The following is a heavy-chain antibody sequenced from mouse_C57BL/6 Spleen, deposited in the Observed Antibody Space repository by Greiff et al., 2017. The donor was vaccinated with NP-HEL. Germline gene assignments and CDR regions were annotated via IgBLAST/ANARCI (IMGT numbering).Heavy chain of an antibody. J-gene: IGHJ4*01. D-gene: IGHD1-1*01. CDR3: TRDYYGRGPMDY. CDR1: GFTSSSYA. V-gene: IGHV5-9-1*02. CDR2: ISSGGDYI. Sequence: EVHLVESGEGLVKPGGSLKLSCAASGFTSSSYAMSWVRQTPEKRLEWVAYISSGGDYIYYADTVKGRFTISRDNARNTLYLQMSSLKSEDTAMYYCTRDYYGRGPMDYWGQGTSVTVSS.